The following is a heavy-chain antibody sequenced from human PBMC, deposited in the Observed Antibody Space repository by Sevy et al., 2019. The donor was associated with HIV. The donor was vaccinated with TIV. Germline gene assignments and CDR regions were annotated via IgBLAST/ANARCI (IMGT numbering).Heavy chain of an antibody. CDR1: GFAFYDYS. Sequence: GGSLRLSCAASGFAFYDYSMSWIRQAPGKGLEWVATFSFGCGKIDYADSVKGRFTISRDNSKNSFYLQMDNLRVEDTALDYCAREGCTRPHDYWGQGTRVTVSS. D-gene: IGHD2-8*01. V-gene: IGHV3-23*01. J-gene: IGHJ4*02. CDR3: AREGCTRPHDY. CDR2: FSFGCGKI.